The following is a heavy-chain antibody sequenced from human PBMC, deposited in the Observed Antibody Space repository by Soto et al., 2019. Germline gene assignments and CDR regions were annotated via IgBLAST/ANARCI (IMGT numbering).Heavy chain of an antibody. CDR3: ARGMSTVEYFDY. V-gene: IGHV4-59*01. Sequence: QVQLQESGPGLVKPSETLSLTCTVSGGSISSYYWSWIRQPPGKGLEWIGYIYYSGSTTYNPSLKSRVTISVDTPKNQFSLKLSSVTAADTAVYYCARGMSTVEYFDYWGQGTLVTVSS. D-gene: IGHD6-13*01. CDR2: IYYSGST. CDR1: GGSISSYY. J-gene: IGHJ4*02.